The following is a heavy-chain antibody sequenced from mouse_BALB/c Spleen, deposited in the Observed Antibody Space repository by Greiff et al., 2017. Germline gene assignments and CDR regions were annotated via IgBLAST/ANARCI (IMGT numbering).Heavy chain of an antibody. CDR1: GFSLTGYG. J-gene: IGHJ3*01. D-gene: IGHD2-14*01. V-gene: IGHV2-6-7*01. Sequence: VMLVESGPGLVAPSQSLSITCTVSGFSLTGYGVNWVRQPPGKGLEWLGMIWGDGSTDYNSALKSRLSISKDNSKSQVFLKMNSLQTDDTARYYCARDKGRYDVWFAYWGQGTLVTVSA. CDR2: IWGDGST. CDR3: ARDKGRYDVWFAY.